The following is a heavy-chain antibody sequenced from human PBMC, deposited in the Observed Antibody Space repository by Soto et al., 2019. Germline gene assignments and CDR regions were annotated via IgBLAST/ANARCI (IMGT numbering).Heavy chain of an antibody. V-gene: IGHV1-3*01. D-gene: IGHD3-3*01. CDR1: GYTFTSYA. CDR3: AFGNDVCCGYWDPWAPFDP. J-gene: IGHJ5*02. Sequence: ASVKVSCKASGYTFTSYAMHWVRQAPGQRLEWMGWINAGNGNTKYSQKFQGRVTITRDTSASTAYMELSSLRSEDTAVYYCAFGNDVCCGYWDPWAPFDPWGQGTLVTVSS. CDR2: INAGNGNT.